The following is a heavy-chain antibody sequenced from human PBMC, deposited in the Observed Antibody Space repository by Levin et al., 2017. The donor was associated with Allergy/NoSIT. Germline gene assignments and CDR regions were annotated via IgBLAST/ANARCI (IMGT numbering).Heavy chain of an antibody. D-gene: IGHD5-12*01. Sequence: GGSLRLSCAASGFTFSSYAMSWVRQAPGKGLEWVSGISGSGGSTYYADSVKGRFTISRDNSKNTLYLQMNSLRAEDTAVYYCAKDDSGYDSWGGPFDYGGQGTQVTVSS. V-gene: IGHV3-23*01. J-gene: IGHJ4*02. CDR1: GFTFSSYA. CDR2: ISGSGGST. CDR3: AKDDSGYDSWGGPFDY.